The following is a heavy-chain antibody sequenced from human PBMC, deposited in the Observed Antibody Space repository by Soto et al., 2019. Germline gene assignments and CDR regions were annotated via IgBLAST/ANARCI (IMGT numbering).Heavy chain of an antibody. J-gene: IGHJ5*02. V-gene: IGHV1-69*01. CDR2: IIPIFGTA. Sequence: QVQLVQSGAEVKKPGSSVKVSCKASGGTFSSYAISWVRQAPGQGLEWMGGIIPIFGTANYAQKFQGRVTITADESTSIAYMELSSLRSEDTAVYYCARGQNVDTAMGMYNWFDPWGQGTLVTVSS. CDR3: ARGQNVDTAMGMYNWFDP. D-gene: IGHD5-18*01. CDR1: GGTFSSYA.